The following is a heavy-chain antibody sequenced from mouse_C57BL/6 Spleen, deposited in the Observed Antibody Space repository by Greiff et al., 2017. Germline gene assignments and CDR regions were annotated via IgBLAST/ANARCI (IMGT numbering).Heavy chain of an antibody. CDR3: ARRVGTVVAPSYYFDY. CDR1: GYTFTSYG. Sequence: QVQLQQSGAELARPGASVKLSCKASGYTFTSYGISWVKQRTGQGLEWIGEIYPRSGNTYYNEKFKGKATLTADKSSSTAYMELRSLTSEDSAVYFCARRVGTVVAPSYYFDYWGQGTTLTVSS. CDR2: IYPRSGNT. V-gene: IGHV1-81*01. D-gene: IGHD1-1*01. J-gene: IGHJ2*01.